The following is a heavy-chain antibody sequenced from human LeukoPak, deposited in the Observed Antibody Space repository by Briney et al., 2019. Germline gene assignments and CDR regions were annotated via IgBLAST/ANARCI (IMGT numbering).Heavy chain of an antibody. J-gene: IGHJ4*02. CDR3: AVAHFGGNSISPFDY. CDR1: GFTFTSSA. Sequence: GASVKVSCKASGFTFTSSAMQWVRQARGQRLEWIGWIVVGSGNTNYAQKFQERVTMTRDMSTSTVYMELSSLRSEDTAVYYCAVAHFGGNSISPFDYWGQGTLVTVSS. D-gene: IGHD4-23*01. V-gene: IGHV1-58*02. CDR2: IVVGSGNT.